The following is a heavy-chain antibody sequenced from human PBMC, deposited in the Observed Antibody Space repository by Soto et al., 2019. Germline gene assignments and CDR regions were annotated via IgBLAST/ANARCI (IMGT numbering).Heavy chain of an antibody. CDR1: DGSVSSYY. J-gene: IGHJ4*02. Sequence: PSETLSLTCTVSDGSVSSYYWSWIRQPPGKGLECIGYISYIGSTKYNPSLKNRVTILRDTSKKQFSLKLSSVTAADTAVYYCARVTPPTRDYDFWSGYYIHDNWGQGTLVTVSS. CDR2: ISYIGST. D-gene: IGHD3-3*01. V-gene: IGHV4-59*02. CDR3: ARVTPPTRDYDFWSGYYIHDN.